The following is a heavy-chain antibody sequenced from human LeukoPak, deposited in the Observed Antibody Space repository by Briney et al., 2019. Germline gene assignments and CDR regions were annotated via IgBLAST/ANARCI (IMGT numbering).Heavy chain of an antibody. D-gene: IGHD2-15*01. CDR3: AKQLGYCSDGSCYFPY. CDR1: GLTFSSHW. CDR2: ISNNGGYT. Sequence: GGSLRLSCAASGLTFSSHWMHWVRQAPGKGLEWVSAISNNGGYTYYADSVQGRFTISRDNSKSTLCLQMNSLRAEDTAVYYCAKQLGYCSDGSCYFPYWGQGTLVTVSS. V-gene: IGHV3-23*01. J-gene: IGHJ4*02.